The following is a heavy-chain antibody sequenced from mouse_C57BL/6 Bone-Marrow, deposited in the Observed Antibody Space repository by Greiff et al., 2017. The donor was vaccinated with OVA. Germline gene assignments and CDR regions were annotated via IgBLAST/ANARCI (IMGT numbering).Heavy chain of an antibody. V-gene: IGHV3-6*01. CDR1: GYSITSGYY. Sequence: EVQLQESGPGLVKPSQSLSLTCSVTGYSITSGYYWNWIRQFPGNKLEWMGYISYDGSNNYNPSLKNRISITRDTSKNQFFLKLNSVTTEDTATYYCARGGNWDFLYYFDYWGQGTTLTVSS. CDR3: ARGGNWDFLYYFDY. J-gene: IGHJ2*01. CDR2: ISYDGSN. D-gene: IGHD4-1*01.